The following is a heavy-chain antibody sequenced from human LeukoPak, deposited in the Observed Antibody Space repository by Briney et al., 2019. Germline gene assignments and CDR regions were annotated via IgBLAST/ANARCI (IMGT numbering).Heavy chain of an antibody. D-gene: IGHD3-10*01. CDR3: PRHANLGEVSYNWFDL. CDR1: GGSISSSSYY. Sequence: SETLSLTCTVSGGSISSSSYYWGWVRQPPGKGLGWIGSTYYSGSAYYNRSLKSQVSISVDTSKNQFSLKLNSVTAAYTAVYYCPRHANLGEVSYNWFDLWGQGTLVTVSS. CDR2: TYYSGSA. V-gene: IGHV4-39*01. J-gene: IGHJ5*02.